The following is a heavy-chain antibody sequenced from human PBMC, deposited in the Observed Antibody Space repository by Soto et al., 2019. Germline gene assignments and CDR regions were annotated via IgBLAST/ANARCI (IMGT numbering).Heavy chain of an antibody. V-gene: IGHV5-51*01. J-gene: IGHJ6*02. Sequence: GESLKISCKGSGYSFTSYWIGWVRQMPGKGLEWMGIIYPGDSDTRYSPSFQGQVTISADKSISTAYLQWSSLKASDTAMYYCARLRDYYDSSGYYRRTDYYGMDVWGQGTTVTVS. D-gene: IGHD3-22*01. CDR3: ARLRDYYDSSGYYRRTDYYGMDV. CDR1: GYSFTSYW. CDR2: IYPGDSDT.